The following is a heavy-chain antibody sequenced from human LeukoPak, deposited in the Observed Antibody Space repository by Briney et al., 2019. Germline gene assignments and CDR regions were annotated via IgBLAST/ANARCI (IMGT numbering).Heavy chain of an antibody. V-gene: IGHV4-4*09. CDR3: AKRQGPDSGSYDYFDP. CDR2: IHSSGYT. CDR1: GGSISSYY. D-gene: IGHD1-26*01. Sequence: KASETLSLTCTVSGGSISSYYWNWIRQPPGQGLEWIAYIHSSGYTNYNPSLKSRVTISVDTSKNQFSLKVTSVPAADTAVYYCAKRQGPDSGSYDYFDPWGQETLVTVPS. J-gene: IGHJ5*02.